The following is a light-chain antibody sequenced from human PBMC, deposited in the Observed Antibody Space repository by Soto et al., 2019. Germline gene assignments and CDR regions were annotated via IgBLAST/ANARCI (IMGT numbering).Light chain of an antibody. CDR3: QQYGRVPLT. CDR1: QSVSTSY. J-gene: IGKJ4*01. V-gene: IGKV3-20*01. Sequence: EIVLTQSPGTLSLSPGERATLSCRASQSVSTSYLAWYQQKPGQAPRLLIYGASSRANGIPDRFSGSGSGADFTLTISRLEPEAFAVYYFQQYGRVPLTFGGGTKVEIK. CDR2: GAS.